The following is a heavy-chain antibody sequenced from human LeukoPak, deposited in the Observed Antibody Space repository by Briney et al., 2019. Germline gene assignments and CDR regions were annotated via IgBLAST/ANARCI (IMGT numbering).Heavy chain of an antibody. CDR2: VYHYGAT. CDR3: AKNGGSSDLEY. V-gene: IGHV4-4*02. Sequence: SETLSLTCAVSGDSISGTGCWTWVRQPPGKGLEWIGEVYHYGATNYNPSLKSRVITSVDKSKNQFSLQLKSVTAADTAVYYCAKNGGSSDLEYWGQGILVTVSS. J-gene: IGHJ4*02. D-gene: IGHD4-23*01. CDR1: GDSISGTGC.